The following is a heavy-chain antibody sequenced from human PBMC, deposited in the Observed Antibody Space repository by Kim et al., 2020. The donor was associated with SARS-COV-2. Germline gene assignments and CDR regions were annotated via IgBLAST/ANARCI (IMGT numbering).Heavy chain of an antibody. D-gene: IGHD2-2*01. Sequence: ASVKVSCKASGYTFTSYDINWVRQATGQGLEWMGWMNPNSGNTGYAQKFQGRVTMTRNTSISTAYMELSSLRSEDTAVYYCARGPRRCSSTSCSRYYYYGMDVWGQGTTVTVSS. J-gene: IGHJ6*02. CDR2: MNPNSGNT. V-gene: IGHV1-8*01. CDR3: ARGPRRCSSTSCSRYYYYGMDV. CDR1: GYTFTSYD.